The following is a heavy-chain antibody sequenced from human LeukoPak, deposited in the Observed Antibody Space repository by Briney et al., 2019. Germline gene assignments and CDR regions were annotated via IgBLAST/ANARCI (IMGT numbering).Heavy chain of an antibody. CDR1: GYTFTGYY. D-gene: IGHD2-2*01. CDR3: TGCSSTSCYDGAFDY. J-gene: IGHJ4*02. CDR2: IIPIFGTA. V-gene: IGHV1-69*13. Sequence: ASVKVSCKASGYTFTGYYMHWVRQAPGQGLEWMGGIIPIFGTANYAQKFQGRVTITADESTSTAYMELSSLRSEDTAVYYCTGCSSTSCYDGAFDYWGQGTLVTVSS.